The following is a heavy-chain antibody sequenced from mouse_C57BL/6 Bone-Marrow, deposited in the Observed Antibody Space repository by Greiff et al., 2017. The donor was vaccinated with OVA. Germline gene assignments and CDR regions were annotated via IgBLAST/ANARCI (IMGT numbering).Heavy chain of an antibody. J-gene: IGHJ4*01. CDR2: IYPGGGYT. CDR1: GYTFTNYW. Sequence: QVQLQQSGAELVRPGTSVKMSCKASGYTFTNYWIGWAKQRPGHGLEWIGDIYPGGGYTNYNEKFKGKATLTADKSSSTAYMQFSSLTSEDSAIYYCARRGGYGSPPAMDYWGQGTSVTVSS. V-gene: IGHV1-63*01. D-gene: IGHD1-1*01. CDR3: ARRGGYGSPPAMDY.